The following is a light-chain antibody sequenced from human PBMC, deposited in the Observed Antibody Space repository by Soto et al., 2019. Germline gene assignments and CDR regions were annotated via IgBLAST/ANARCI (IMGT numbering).Light chain of an antibody. Sequence: EIVLTQSPATLSLSPGERATLSCRASQSVSSYLASYQQKPAQAPRLLIYDASNRATGIPARFSGSASGTDFTLTISSLEPEDFAVYYCQQRSNWPPLTFGGGTKVEIK. CDR1: QSVSSY. CDR3: QQRSNWPPLT. CDR2: DAS. V-gene: IGKV3-11*01. J-gene: IGKJ4*01.